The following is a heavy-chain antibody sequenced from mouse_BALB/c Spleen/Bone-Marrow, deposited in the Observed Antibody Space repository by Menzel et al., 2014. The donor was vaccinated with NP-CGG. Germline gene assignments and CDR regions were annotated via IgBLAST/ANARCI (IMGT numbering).Heavy chain of an antibody. CDR1: GFTFSSYA. Sequence: EVKLMESGGGLVKPGGSLKLSCAASGFTFSSYAMSWIRQTPEKRLEWVATISSGGNYTYYPDSVKGRFTISRDNAKNTLYLQMSSLRSEDTAMYYCARPNTDYFDYWGQGTTLKVSS. CDR3: ARPNTDYFDY. CDR2: ISSGGNYT. V-gene: IGHV5-9-1*01. D-gene: IGHD5-1-1*01. J-gene: IGHJ2*01.